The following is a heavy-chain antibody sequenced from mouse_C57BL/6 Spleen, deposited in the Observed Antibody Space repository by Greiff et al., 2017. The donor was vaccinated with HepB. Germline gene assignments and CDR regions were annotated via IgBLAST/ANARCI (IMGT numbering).Heavy chain of an antibody. CDR2: INPNNGGT. D-gene: IGHD3-2*02. J-gene: IGHJ3*01. CDR1: GYTFTDYN. Sequence: VQLQQSGPELVKPGASVKIPCKASGYTFTDYNMDWVKQSHGKSLEWIGDINPNNGGTIYNQKFKGKATLTVDKSSSTAYMEHRSLTAEDTAVYDCARPAQATWFAYWGQGTLVTVSA. CDR3: ARPAQATWFAY. V-gene: IGHV1-18*01.